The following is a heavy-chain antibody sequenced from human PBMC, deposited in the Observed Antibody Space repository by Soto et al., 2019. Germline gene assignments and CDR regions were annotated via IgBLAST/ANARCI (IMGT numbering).Heavy chain of an antibody. V-gene: IGHV2-5*02. CDR3: AHFVGHIVASGKSAFDI. J-gene: IGHJ3*02. Sequence: QITLKESGPTLVKPTQTLTLTCTFSGFSLSTSGVGVGWIRQPPGKALEWLALIYWDDDKRYSPSLKSRLTITKDTSKNQVVLTMTNMDPVDTATYYCAHFVGHIVASGKSAFDIWGQGTMVTVSS. CDR1: GFSLSTSGVG. CDR2: IYWDDDK. D-gene: IGHD5-12*01.